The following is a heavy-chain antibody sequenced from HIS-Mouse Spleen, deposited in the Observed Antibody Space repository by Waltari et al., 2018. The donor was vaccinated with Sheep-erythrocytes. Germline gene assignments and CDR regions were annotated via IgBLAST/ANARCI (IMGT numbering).Heavy chain of an antibody. V-gene: IGHV4-31*02. CDR1: GGYY. Sequence: GGYYWSWIRQHPGKGLEWIGYIYYSGSTYYNPSLKSRVTISVDTSKNQFSLKLSSVTAADTAVYYCARLITMVRGVTWYFDLWGRGTLV. D-gene: IGHD3-10*01. CDR2: IYYSGST. J-gene: IGHJ2*01. CDR3: ARLITMVRGVTWYFDL.